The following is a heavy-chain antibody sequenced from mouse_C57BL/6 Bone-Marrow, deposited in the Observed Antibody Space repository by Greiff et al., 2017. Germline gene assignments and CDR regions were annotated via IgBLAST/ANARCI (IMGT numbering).Heavy chain of an antibody. Sequence: QVQLQQSGAELVKPGASVKISCKASGYAFSSYWMNWVKQRPGKGLEWIGQIYPGDGDTNYNGKVKGKATLTADKSSRTAYMQLSSLTSEDSAVYFCTRRHYYGSSYGYWYFDIWGTGTTVTVSS. CDR2: IYPGDGDT. CDR3: TRRHYYGSSYGYWYFDI. J-gene: IGHJ1*03. V-gene: IGHV1-80*01. CDR1: GYAFSSYW. D-gene: IGHD1-1*01.